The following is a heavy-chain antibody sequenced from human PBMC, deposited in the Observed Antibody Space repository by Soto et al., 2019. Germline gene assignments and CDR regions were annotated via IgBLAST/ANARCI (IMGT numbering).Heavy chain of an antibody. CDR3: ARAYTLRLRSSGVGY. D-gene: IGHD2-2*02. CDR2: INPSGGST. V-gene: IGHV1-46*01. CDR1: GYTFTSYY. Sequence: ASVKVSCKASGYTFTSYYMHWVRQAPGQGLEWMGIINPSGGSTSYAQKFQGRVTMTRDTSTSTVYMELSSLRSEDTAVYYCARAYTLRLRSSGVGYWGQGTLVTVSS. J-gene: IGHJ4*02.